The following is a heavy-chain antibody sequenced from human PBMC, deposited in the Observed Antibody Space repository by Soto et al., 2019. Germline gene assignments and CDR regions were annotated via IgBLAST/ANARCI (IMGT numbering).Heavy chain of an antibody. Sequence: PSETLSLTCAVSGGSININDFYWSWIRQPPEKGLEWIGYIYYSGNTYYNPSLESRVIISIDTSKNQISLKLSSVTAADTAVYYCARAGSGYDYPTDDYYFDYWGQGTQVTVSS. CDR3: ARAGSGYDYPTDDYYFDY. CDR1: GGSININDFY. J-gene: IGHJ4*02. V-gene: IGHV4-30-4*01. D-gene: IGHD5-12*01. CDR2: IYYSGNT.